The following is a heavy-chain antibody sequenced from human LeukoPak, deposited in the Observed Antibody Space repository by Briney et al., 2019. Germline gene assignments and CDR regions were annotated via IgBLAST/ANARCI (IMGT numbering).Heavy chain of an antibody. D-gene: IGHD6-13*01. CDR2: ISYDGSNI. CDR1: GFTFSIFG. J-gene: IGHJ4*02. V-gene: IGHV3-30*18. CDR3: AKKRAAGTSPPLDY. Sequence: GGSLRLSCAASGFTFSIFGMHWVRQAPGKGLEWVAVISYDGSNIYYGDSVKGRFTISRDNSKNTLYLQMNSLKVEDTAVYYCAKKRAAGTSPPLDYWGRGTLVTVSS.